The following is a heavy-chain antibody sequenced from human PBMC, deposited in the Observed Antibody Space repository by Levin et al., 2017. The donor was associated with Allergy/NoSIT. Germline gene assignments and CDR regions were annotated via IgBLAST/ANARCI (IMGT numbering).Heavy chain of an antibody. Sequence: ASVKVSCKASGYTFTSYDINWVRQATGQGLEWMGWMNPNSGNTGYAQKFQGRVTMTRNTSISTAYMELSSLRSEDTAVYYCARGNYGDYVSYYYYYGMDVWGQGTTVTVSS. D-gene: IGHD4-17*01. CDR3: ARGNYGDYVSYYYYYGMDV. CDR2: MNPNSGNT. CDR1: GYTFTSYD. V-gene: IGHV1-8*01. J-gene: IGHJ6*02.